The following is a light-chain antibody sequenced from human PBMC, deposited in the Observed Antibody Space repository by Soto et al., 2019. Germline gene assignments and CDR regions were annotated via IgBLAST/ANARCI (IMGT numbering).Light chain of an antibody. CDR3: QQYNSYPLT. J-gene: IGKJ4*01. Sequence: DIQMTQSPSTLSASVGDRVTITCRASQSIGIWLAWYQQKPGKTPRLLIHKASSLKNGVPSRFSGSGSGTEFTLTISSLQPDDFATYYCQQYNSYPLTFGGGTKVEIK. CDR2: KAS. V-gene: IGKV1-5*03. CDR1: QSIGIW.